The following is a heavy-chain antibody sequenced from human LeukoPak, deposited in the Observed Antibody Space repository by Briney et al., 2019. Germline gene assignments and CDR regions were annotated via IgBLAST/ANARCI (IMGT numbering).Heavy chain of an antibody. D-gene: IGHD1-20*01. J-gene: IGHJ6*02. CDR1: GFTFSSYA. CDR2: ISGSGGST. Sequence: PGGSLRLSCAASGFTFSSYAMSWVRQAPGKGLEWVSAISGSGGSTYYADSVKGRFTISRDNSKNTLYLQMNGLRAEDTAVYYCAKDPGISGDFYYYGMDVWGQGTTVTVSS. V-gene: IGHV3-23*01. CDR3: AKDPGISGDFYYYGMDV.